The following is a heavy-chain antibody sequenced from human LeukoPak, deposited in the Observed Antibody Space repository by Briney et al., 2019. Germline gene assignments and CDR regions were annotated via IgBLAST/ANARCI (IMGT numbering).Heavy chain of an antibody. V-gene: IGHV1-69*04. CDR1: GGTFSSYA. J-gene: IGHJ3*02. CDR2: IIPILGIA. Sequence: SVKVSCKASGGTFSSYAISWVRQAPGQGLEWMGRIIPILGIANYAQKFQGRVTMTTDTSTSTAYMELRSLRSDDTAVYYCARRYCSSTSCYAFDIWGQGTVVTVSS. D-gene: IGHD2-2*01. CDR3: ARRYCSSTSCYAFDI.